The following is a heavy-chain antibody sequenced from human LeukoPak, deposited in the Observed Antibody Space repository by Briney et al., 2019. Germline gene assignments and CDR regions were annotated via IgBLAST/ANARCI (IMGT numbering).Heavy chain of an antibody. Sequence: ESGPTLVKPTQTLTLTCTFSGFSLTTSGMAVGWIRQPSGKALEWLAHIYWNDDKRYSPSQQSRLTITKDTSKNQVVLTMTYVDPVDTGTYYCAHGGPPFDCWGQGTLVTVSA. CDR3: AHGGPPFDC. CDR1: GFSLTTSGMA. J-gene: IGHJ4*02. V-gene: IGHV2-5*01. CDR2: IYWNDDK.